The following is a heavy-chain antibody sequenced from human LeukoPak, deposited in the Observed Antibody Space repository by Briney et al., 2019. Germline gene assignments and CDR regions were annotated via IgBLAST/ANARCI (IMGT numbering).Heavy chain of an antibody. CDR1: GFTFSSYA. CDR2: ISGSGGST. Sequence: PGGSLRLSCAASGFTFSSYAMSWVRQAPGKGLEGVSAISGSGGSTYYADSVKGRFTISRDNSKNTLYLQMNSLRAEDTAVYYCAKDFGLDDSSGYFDYWGQGTLVTVSS. CDR3: AKDFGLDDSSGYFDY. V-gene: IGHV3-23*01. D-gene: IGHD3-22*01. J-gene: IGHJ4*02.